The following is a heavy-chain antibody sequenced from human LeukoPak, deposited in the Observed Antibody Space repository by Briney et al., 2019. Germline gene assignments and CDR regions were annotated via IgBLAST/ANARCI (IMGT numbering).Heavy chain of an antibody. CDR1: GGTFSIYA. D-gene: IGHD3-10*01. V-gene: IGHV1-69*05. J-gene: IGHJ6*03. CDR3: ARAGITCMDV. CDR2: IIPIFGTA. Sequence: SVKVSCKASGGTFSIYAISWVRQAPGQGLEWMGGIIPIFGTANYAQKLQGRVTMTTDTSTSTAYMELRSLRSDDTAVYYCARAGITCMDVWGKGTTVTVSS.